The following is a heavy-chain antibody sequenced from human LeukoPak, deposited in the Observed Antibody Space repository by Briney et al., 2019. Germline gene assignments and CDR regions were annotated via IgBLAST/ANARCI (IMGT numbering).Heavy chain of an antibody. CDR3: ARGCSGGSCYPDYYYYGMDV. D-gene: IGHD2-15*01. V-gene: IGHV4-4*07. CDR2: IYTSGST. Sequence: SETLSLTCTVSGGSISSYYWSWIRQPAGKGLEWIGRIYTSGSTNYNPSLKSRVTMSVDTSKNRFSLKLSSVTAADTAVYYCARGCSGGSCYPDYYYYGMDVWGQGTTVTVSS. J-gene: IGHJ6*02. CDR1: GGSISSYY.